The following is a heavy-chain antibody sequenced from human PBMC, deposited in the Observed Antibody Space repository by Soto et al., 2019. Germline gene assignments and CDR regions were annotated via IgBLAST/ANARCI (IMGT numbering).Heavy chain of an antibody. CDR2: IYKSTTT. D-gene: IGHD2-15*01. CDR3: ARGRYCLTGRCFPNWFDS. CDR1: GDSISTVDYF. J-gene: IGHJ5*01. Sequence: RSLPCSVSGDSISTVDYFWAWIRQPPGQALEYIGYIYKSTTTYYNPSFESRVAISLDTSKSQFSLTVTSVTAADTAVYFCARGRYCLTGRCFPNWFDSWGQGTLVTVSS. V-gene: IGHV4-30-4*01.